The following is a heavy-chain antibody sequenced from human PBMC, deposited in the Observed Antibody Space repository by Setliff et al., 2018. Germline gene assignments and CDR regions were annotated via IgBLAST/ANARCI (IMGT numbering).Heavy chain of an antibody. CDR2: ISYGGNT. V-gene: IGHV4-39*01. CDR1: GASISANHY. Sequence: SETLSLTCTVSGASISANHYWGWIRQTPGKGLEWIGSISYGGNTYYDSSLKSRVTISVDTSQNQFSLKLSSVTAADTAAYYCASHPRVTIFGVVAFDYWGQGILVTVSS. D-gene: IGHD3-3*01. CDR3: ASHPRVTIFGVVAFDY. J-gene: IGHJ4*02.